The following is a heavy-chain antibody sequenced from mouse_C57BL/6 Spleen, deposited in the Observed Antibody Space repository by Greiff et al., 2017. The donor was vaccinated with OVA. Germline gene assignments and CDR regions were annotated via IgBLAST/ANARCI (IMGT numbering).Heavy chain of an antibody. V-gene: IGHV5-17*01. CDR3: ARNGGGYLFAY. Sequence: EVHLVESGGGLVKPGGSLKLSCAASGFTFSDYGMHWVRQAPEKGLEWVAYISSGSSTIYYADTVKGRFTISRDNAKNTLFLQMTSLRSEDTAMYYCARNGGGYLFAYWGQGTLVTVSA. D-gene: IGHD2-2*01. CDR2: ISSGSSTI. CDR1: GFTFSDYG. J-gene: IGHJ3*01.